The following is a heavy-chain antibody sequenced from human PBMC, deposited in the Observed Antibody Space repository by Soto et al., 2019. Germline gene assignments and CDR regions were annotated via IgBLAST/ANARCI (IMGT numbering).Heavy chain of an antibody. D-gene: IGHD6-19*01. J-gene: IGHJ4*02. CDR2: INQDGGVT. CDR3: ARYYRGSGRYFFDY. Sequence: GGSLRLSCVASSSFMGWIRQAPGKGLEWVANINQDGGVTYYVDSVEGRFTISRDNTKDSLYLQMNSLRGEDTAIYYCARYYRGSGRYFFDYWGQRTPVTVSS. CDR1: SSF. V-gene: IGHV3-7*03.